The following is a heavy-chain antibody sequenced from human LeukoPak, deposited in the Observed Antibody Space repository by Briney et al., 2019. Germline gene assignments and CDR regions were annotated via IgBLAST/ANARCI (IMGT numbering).Heavy chain of an antibody. V-gene: IGHV1-18*01. J-gene: IGHJ4*02. CDR1: GYTFTSYG. D-gene: IGHD1-26*01. Sequence: ASVKFSCKASGYTFTSYGITWVRQAPGQGLEWMGWISASNGVAHYPQHLQGRITMTTDTSTSTAYMELRGLRSDDTAVYYCARDLYSGSLGGYWGQGTLVTVSS. CDR2: ISASNGVA. CDR3: ARDLYSGSLGGY.